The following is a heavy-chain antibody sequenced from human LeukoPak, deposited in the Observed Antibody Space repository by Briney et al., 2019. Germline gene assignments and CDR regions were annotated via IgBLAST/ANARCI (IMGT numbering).Heavy chain of an antibody. V-gene: IGHV1-68*01. CDR2: ITLYNGKT. J-gene: IGHJ5*02. Sequence: ASVKVSCKASGYTFTYCSLHWLQQAPGQGLERMRWITLYNGKTNYAKKFQGRVTITRDMSLRTAYIELSSLRFRDAILTGYYSKGRLGWRVVNWFDPWGQGTLVTVSS. CDR1: GYTFTYCS. D-gene: IGHD3-9*01. CDR3: YSKGRLGWRVVNWFDP.